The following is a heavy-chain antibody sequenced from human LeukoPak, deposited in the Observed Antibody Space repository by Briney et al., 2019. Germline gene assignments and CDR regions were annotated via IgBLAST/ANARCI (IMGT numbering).Heavy chain of an antibody. CDR3: ARDRGYHAAGGYDAFDI. J-gene: IGHJ3*02. Sequence: PSETLSLTCTVSGGSISSYYWSWIRQPAGKGLEWIGRIHTSGSTNYNPSLKSRVTMSVDTSKNQFSLKLSSVTAADTAVYYCARDRGYHAAGGYDAFDIWGQGTMVTVSS. V-gene: IGHV4-4*07. D-gene: IGHD6-13*01. CDR2: IHTSGST. CDR1: GGSISSYY.